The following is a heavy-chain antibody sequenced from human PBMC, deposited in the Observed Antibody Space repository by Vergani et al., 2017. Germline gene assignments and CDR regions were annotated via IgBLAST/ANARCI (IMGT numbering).Heavy chain of an antibody. Sequence: QVQLEESGGGVVQPGRSLRLSCAGSGFTLSSHAMHWVRQAPGKGLEWVAFIWYDRSKEYYADSVKGRFTISRDNSKNTLYLQMNSLRAEDTAVYYCARQKDYYMDVWGKGATVTVS. CDR2: IWYDRSKE. CDR3: ARQKDYYMDV. J-gene: IGHJ6*03. V-gene: IGHV3-33*01. CDR1: GFTLSSHA.